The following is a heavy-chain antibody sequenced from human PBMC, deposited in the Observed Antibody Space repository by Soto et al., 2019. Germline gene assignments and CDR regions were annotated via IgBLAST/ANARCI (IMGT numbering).Heavy chain of an antibody. Sequence: QLQLQVSGPGLVKPSETLSLTCTVSGGSISSSSYYWGWIRQPPGKGLEWIGSIYYSGSTYYNPSLKSRVTISVYTSKTQFSLKLSSVTAADTAVYYCARQGYSSSWYDAYYYYYGMDVWGQGTTVTVSS. CDR2: IYYSGST. J-gene: IGHJ6*02. D-gene: IGHD6-13*01. V-gene: IGHV4-39*01. CDR3: ARQGYSSSWYDAYYYYYGMDV. CDR1: GGSISSSSYY.